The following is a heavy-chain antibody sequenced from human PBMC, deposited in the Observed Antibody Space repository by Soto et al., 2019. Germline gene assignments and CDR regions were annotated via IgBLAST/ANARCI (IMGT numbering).Heavy chain of an antibody. CDR2: IYTSGST. Sequence: QVQLQESGPGLVKPSETLSLTCTVSGGSISSYYWSWIRQPAGKGLEWIGRIYTSGSTNYNPSLKSRVTMSVDTSKNQFSLKLSSVTAADTAVYYCAIRPGYCSGGSCRPGAFDIWGQETMVTVSS. V-gene: IGHV4-4*07. CDR3: AIRPGYCSGGSCRPGAFDI. CDR1: GGSISSYY. J-gene: IGHJ3*02. D-gene: IGHD2-15*01.